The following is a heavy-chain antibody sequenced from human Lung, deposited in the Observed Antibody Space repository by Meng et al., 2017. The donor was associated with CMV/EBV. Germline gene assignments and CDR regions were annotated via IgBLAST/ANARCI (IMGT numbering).Heavy chain of an antibody. CDR2: MYYSGST. V-gene: IGHV4-39*07. Sequence: SETLSLXXSVSGGSISSNSYYWGWIRQPPGKGLEWIGSMYYSGSTYYNPSLKSRVTISVDTSKKQISLKLSSVTAADTAVYYCARGYYSDSSGHYYANPHWFDPWGRGTXVTVSS. CDR3: ARGYYSDSSGHYYANPHWFDP. J-gene: IGHJ5*02. D-gene: IGHD3-22*01. CDR1: GGSISSNSYY.